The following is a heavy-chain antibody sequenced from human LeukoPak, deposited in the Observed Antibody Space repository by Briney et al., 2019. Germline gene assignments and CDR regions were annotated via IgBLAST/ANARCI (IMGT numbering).Heavy chain of an antibody. V-gene: IGHV1-18*04. Sequence: GASVKVSCKASGYTFTSYGISWVRQAPGQGLEWVGWISAYNGNTNYAQKLQGRVTITTDTSTSTAYMELRSLRSDDTAVYYCAKGGYDILTGYDSPSDYWGQGTLVTVSS. CDR1: GYTFTSYG. CDR3: AKGGYDILTGYDSPSDY. J-gene: IGHJ4*02. CDR2: ISAYNGNT. D-gene: IGHD3-9*01.